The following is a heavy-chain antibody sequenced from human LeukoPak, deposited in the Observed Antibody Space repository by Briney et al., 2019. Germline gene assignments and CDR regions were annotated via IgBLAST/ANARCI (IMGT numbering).Heavy chain of an antibody. V-gene: IGHV1-2*02. CDR3: ARDGDSSGYYARNWFDP. CDR1: GYTFTGYY. D-gene: IGHD3-22*01. J-gene: IGHJ5*02. Sequence: ASVKVSCKASGYTFTGYYMYWVRQAPGQGLEWMGWINPNSGGTNYAQKFQGRVTMTRDTSISTAYMELSRLRSDDTAVYYCARDGDSSGYYARNWFDPWGQGTLVTVSS. CDR2: INPNSGGT.